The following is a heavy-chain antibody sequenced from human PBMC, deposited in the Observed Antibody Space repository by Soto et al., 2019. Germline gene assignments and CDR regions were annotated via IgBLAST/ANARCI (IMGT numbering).Heavy chain of an antibody. Sequence: GGSLRLSCAASGFTFSSYGMHWVRQAPGKGLEWVAVIWYDGSNKYYADSVKGRFTISRDNSKNTLYLQMNSLRAEDTAVYYCAREKEKKYSSSCFDYWGQGTLVTVS. CDR1: GFTFSSYG. D-gene: IGHD6-6*01. V-gene: IGHV3-33*01. CDR3: AREKEKKYSSSCFDY. CDR2: IWYDGSNK. J-gene: IGHJ4*02.